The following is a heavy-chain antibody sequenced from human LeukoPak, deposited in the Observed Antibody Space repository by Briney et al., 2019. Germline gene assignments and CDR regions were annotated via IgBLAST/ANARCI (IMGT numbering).Heavy chain of an antibody. V-gene: IGHV4-59*01. CDR2: IYYSGST. CDR3: ARLLGGYYPYYFDY. J-gene: IGHJ4*02. CDR1: GGSISSYY. D-gene: IGHD3-22*01. Sequence: SETLSLTCTVSGGSISSYYWSWIRQPPGKGLEWIGYIYYSGSTNYNPSLKSRVTISVDTSKNQFSLKLSSVTAADTAVYYCARLLGGYYPYYFDYWGQGTLVTVSS.